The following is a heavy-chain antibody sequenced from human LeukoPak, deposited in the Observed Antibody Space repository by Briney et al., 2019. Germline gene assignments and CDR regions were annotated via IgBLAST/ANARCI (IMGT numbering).Heavy chain of an antibody. CDR3: AGGGGWVFDY. CDR1: GFTFSSYW. D-gene: IGHD6-19*01. J-gene: IGHJ4*02. Sequence: PGGSLTLSCAASGFTFSSYWMNWVRQAPGKGLEWVANIKQDGSETYYVDSVKGRFTISRDNAKESLYLRMSSLRAEDTAVYYCAGGGGWVFDYWGQGTLVTVSS. V-gene: IGHV3-7*01. CDR2: IKQDGSET.